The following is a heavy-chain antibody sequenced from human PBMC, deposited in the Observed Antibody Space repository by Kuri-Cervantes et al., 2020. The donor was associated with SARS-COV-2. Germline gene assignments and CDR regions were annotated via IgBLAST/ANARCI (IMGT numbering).Heavy chain of an antibody. Sequence: SETLSLTCAVTGYSLSSGYYWGWLRQPPGKGLEWIGYIYYSGTTNYNPSLKSRVTISVDTSKNQFSLKLSSVTAADTAVYYCARDFRPIVVVPAAENWFDPWGQGTLVTVSS. CDR3: ARDFRPIVVVPAAENWFDP. CDR1: GYSLSSGYY. J-gene: IGHJ5*02. V-gene: IGHV4-38-2*02. D-gene: IGHD2-2*01. CDR2: IYYSGTT.